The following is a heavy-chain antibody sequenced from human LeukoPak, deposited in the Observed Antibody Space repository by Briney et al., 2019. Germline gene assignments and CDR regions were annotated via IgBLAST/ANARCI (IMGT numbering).Heavy chain of an antibody. D-gene: IGHD6-13*01. CDR3: AREGSIAAAGILFDY. V-gene: IGHV3-33*01. CDR1: GFTFSSYG. Sequence: GGSLRLSCAASGFTFSSYGMHWVRQAPGKGLEWVAVIWYDGSNKYYADSVKGRFTISRDNSKNTLYLQMNSLRAEDTAVYYCAREGSIAAAGILFDYWGQGTLVTVSS. CDR2: IWYDGSNK. J-gene: IGHJ4*02.